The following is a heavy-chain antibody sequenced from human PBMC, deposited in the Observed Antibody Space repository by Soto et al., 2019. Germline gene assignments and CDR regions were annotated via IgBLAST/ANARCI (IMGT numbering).Heavy chain of an antibody. V-gene: IGHV3-33*01. Sequence: GGSLRLSCEASGFTFNTYSMHWVRQPPGKGLEWLAAIWYDGTQKYYADSVKGRFIISRDNSKKTLYLEMNSLRAEDTAVYYCARAGGTTVTGLWNFDSWGQGTLVTVSS. CDR2: IWYDGTQK. D-gene: IGHD4-17*01. CDR1: GFTFNTYS. CDR3: ARAGGTTVTGLWNFDS. J-gene: IGHJ4*02.